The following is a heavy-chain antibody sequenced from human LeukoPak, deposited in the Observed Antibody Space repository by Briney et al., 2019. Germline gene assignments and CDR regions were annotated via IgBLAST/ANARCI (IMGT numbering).Heavy chain of an antibody. CDR2: ISFSGTYI. D-gene: IGHD5-18*01. CDR3: ARRASTERGHSYGLDY. V-gene: IGHV3-21*01. J-gene: IGHJ4*02. CDR1: GFSFSSYS. Sequence: GGSLRLSCAASGFSFSSYSMNWVRQTPGKGLEWVASISFSGTYIYYADSLKGRITISRDNARRSLFLQMNSLRAEDSAVYYCARRASTERGHSYGLDYWGQGTLVTVSS.